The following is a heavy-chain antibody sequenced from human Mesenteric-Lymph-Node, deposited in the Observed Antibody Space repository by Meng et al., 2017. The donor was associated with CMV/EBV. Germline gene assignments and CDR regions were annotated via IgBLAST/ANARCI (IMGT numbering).Heavy chain of an antibody. CDR1: GFTFSSYW. CDR2: IKQDGSEK. Sequence: GESLKISCAASGFTFSSYWMSWVRQAPGKGLEWVANIKQDGSEKYYVDSVKGRFTISRDNAKNSLYLQMNSLRAEDTAVYYCARDSRVRGVNYYYYGMDVWGQGTTVTVSS. V-gene: IGHV3-7*01. J-gene: IGHJ6*02. D-gene: IGHD3-10*01. CDR3: ARDSRVRGVNYYYYGMDV.